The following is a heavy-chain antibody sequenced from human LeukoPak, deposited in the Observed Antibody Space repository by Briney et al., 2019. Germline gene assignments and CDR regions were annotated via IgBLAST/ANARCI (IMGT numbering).Heavy chain of an antibody. D-gene: IGHD3-22*01. J-gene: IGHJ3*02. CDR2: ISAYNGNT. Sequence: ASVKVSCKASGYTFTSYGISWVRQAPGQGLEWMGWISAYNGNTNYAQKLQGRATMTTDTSTSTAYMELRSLRSDDTAVYYCAREVVYYDSSGYYYEDAFDIWGQGTMVTVSS. CDR1: GYTFTSYG. V-gene: IGHV1-18*01. CDR3: AREVVYYDSSGYYYEDAFDI.